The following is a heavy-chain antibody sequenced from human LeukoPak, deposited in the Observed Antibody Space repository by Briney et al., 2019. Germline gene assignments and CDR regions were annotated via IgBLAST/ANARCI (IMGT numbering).Heavy chain of an antibody. CDR2: IYSGGST. V-gene: IGHV3-53*01. CDR1: GFTVSSNY. J-gene: IGHJ4*02. Sequence: GGSLRLSCAASGFTVSSNYMSWVRQAPGKGLEWVSVIYSGGSTYYADSVKGRFTISRDNSKNTLYLQMNSLRAEDTAVYYCARDRPQRYSSSWYDYWGQGTLVTVSS. CDR3: ARDRPQRYSSSWYDY. D-gene: IGHD6-13*01.